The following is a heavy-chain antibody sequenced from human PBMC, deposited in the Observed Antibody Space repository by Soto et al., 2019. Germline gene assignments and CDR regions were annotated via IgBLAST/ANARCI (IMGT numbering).Heavy chain of an antibody. CDR1: GFSLSTSGVG. J-gene: IGHJ6*03. Sequence: SGPTLVKPTQTLTLTCTFSGFSLSTSGVGVGWIRQPPGKALEWLALIYWDDDKRYSPSLKSRLTITKDTSKNQVVLTMTNMDPVDTATYYCAHLYCSGGSCHQAFRFNYYMDVWGKGTTVTVSS. CDR2: IYWDDDK. CDR3: AHLYCSGGSCHQAFRFNYYMDV. D-gene: IGHD2-15*01. V-gene: IGHV2-5*02.